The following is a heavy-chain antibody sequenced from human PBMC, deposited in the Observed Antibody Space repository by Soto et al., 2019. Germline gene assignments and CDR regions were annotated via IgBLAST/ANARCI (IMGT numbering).Heavy chain of an antibody. CDR3: ARFFTMVRGDDDFDI. Sequence: GSSVKVSCKASGGTFSSYAISWVRQAPGQGLEWMGGIIPIFGTANYAQKFQGRVTITEDESTSTAYMELSSLRSEDTAVYYCARFFTMVRGDDDFDIWGQGTMVTVS. J-gene: IGHJ3*02. V-gene: IGHV1-69*13. CDR1: GGTFSSYA. CDR2: IIPIFGTA. D-gene: IGHD3-10*01.